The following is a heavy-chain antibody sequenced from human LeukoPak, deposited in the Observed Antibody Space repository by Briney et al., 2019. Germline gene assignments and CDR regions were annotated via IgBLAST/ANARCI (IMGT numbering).Heavy chain of an antibody. CDR1: GFTFSSYA. V-gene: IGHV3-23*01. D-gene: IGHD3-3*01. J-gene: IGHJ4*02. CDR3: VKDILYWSFDF. Sequence: GGSLRLSCAASGFTFSSYAMSWVRQAPGKGLEWVSAISGSGGSTYYADSVKGRFTISRDNSQNTFYLQMSSLRVEDTARYYCVKDILYWSFDFWGQGVLVTVSA. CDR2: ISGSGGST.